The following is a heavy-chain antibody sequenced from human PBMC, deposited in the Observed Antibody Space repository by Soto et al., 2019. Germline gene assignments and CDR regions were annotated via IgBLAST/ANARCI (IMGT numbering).Heavy chain of an antibody. CDR2: VWYDGSKQ. CDR3: ARQNDSSGPFTYFVY. D-gene: IGHD6-19*01. J-gene: IGHJ4*02. Sequence: QVQLVESGGGVVQPGRSRRLSCAASGFTSSHSGIDWVSQAPGKGLEWVAGVWYDGSKQYYADSVKGRFTVFSDNSKTTVYLQMNSLRPEDTAVYYCARQNDSSGPFTYFVYWGQGILVTVAS. V-gene: IGHV3-33*03. CDR1: GFTSSHSG.